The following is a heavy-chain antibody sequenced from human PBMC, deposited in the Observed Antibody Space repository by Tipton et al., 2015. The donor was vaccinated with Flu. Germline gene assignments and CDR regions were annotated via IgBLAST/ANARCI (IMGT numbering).Heavy chain of an antibody. CDR1: GFIITSDY. Sequence: SLRLSCAASGFIITSDYMSWVRQAPGKGLEWVSTIVRSGTSTYYADSVKGRFSISRDNSKNTLYLQMNNLRAEDTATYYCAKELFRGSSGTRGGGYWGQGTLVTVSS. CDR3: AKELFRGSSGTRGGGY. J-gene: IGHJ4*02. CDR2: IVRSGTST. V-gene: IGHV3-23*01. D-gene: IGHD2-21*01.